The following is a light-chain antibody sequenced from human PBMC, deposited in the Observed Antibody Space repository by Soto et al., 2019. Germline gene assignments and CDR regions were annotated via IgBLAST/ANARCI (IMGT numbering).Light chain of an antibody. V-gene: IGKV1-5*03. Sequence: DIQMTQSPSTLSASVGDRVTITCRASQSISSWLAWYQQKPGTAPKLLIYKASTLQSGVPSRFSGSGSGTEFTLTIARLQPDDLATHYCQQYSDNWKSGHGTKV. CDR3: QQYSDNWK. J-gene: IGKJ1*01. CDR2: KAS. CDR1: QSISSW.